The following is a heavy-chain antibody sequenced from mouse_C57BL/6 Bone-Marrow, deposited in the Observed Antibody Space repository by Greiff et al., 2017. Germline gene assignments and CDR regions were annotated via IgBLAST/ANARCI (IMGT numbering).Heavy chain of an antibody. Sequence: EVHLVESGGGLVQPGGSLKLSCAASGFTFSDYYMYWVRQTPEKRLEWVAYISNGGGSTYYPDTVKGRFTISRDNAKNTLYLQMSRLKSEDTAMYYCARPGTSEDFDVWGTGTTVTVSS. CDR1: GFTFSDYY. CDR3: ARPGTSEDFDV. J-gene: IGHJ1*03. V-gene: IGHV5-12*01. D-gene: IGHD4-1*01. CDR2: ISNGGGST.